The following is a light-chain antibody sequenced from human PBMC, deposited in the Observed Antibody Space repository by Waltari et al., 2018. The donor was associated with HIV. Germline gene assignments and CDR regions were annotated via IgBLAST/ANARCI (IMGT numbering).Light chain of an antibody. CDR3: ASWDDSLNGVV. Sequence: QSVLTQPPSVSGTPGQRVSIPCAGSTSDIGSNSVNWSHTLPGTAPKLLIYSNNQRPSGVPDRFSGSKSGSLASLAITGLQSEDEAEYHCASWDDSLNGVVFGGGTKLTVL. CDR1: TSDIGSNS. J-gene: IGLJ2*01. CDR2: SNN. V-gene: IGLV1-44*01.